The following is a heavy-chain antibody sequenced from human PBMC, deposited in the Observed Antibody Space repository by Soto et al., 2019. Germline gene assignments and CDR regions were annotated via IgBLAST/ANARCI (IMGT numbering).Heavy chain of an antibody. J-gene: IGHJ4*01. CDR2: IYSADNT. Sequence: GGSLRLSCAASGISVSSNDMSWVRQAPGKGKECVSIIYSADNTFYVGSVKGRFIISRDNSKKTVDLQMNRLRADNTAVYYCARGSPYSGQGTLVTVSS. CDR3: ARGSPY. V-gene: IGHV3-66*01. CDR1: GISVSSND.